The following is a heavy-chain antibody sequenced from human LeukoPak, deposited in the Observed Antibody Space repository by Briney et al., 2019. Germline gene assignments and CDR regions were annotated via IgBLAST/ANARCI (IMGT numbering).Heavy chain of an antibody. CDR2: ITHSGSP. J-gene: IGHJ2*01. CDR3: ARGVDL. V-gene: IGHV4-59*12. CDR1: GGSISSYY. Sequence: SETLSLTCTVSGGSISSYYWSWIRQPPGGGLEWLGEITHSGSPNYNPSLKSRVTISGDTSKKQFSLNLKSVTAADTGVYYCARGVDLWGRGTPVTVSS.